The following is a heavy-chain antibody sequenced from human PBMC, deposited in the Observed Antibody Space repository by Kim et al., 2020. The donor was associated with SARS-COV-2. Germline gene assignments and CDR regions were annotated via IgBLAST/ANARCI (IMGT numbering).Heavy chain of an antibody. Sequence: DSVKGRFTNPRDNAKSSLYLQMNSLRDEDTAVYYCARDYYDILTGDAFDIWGQGTMVTVSS. J-gene: IGHJ3*02. D-gene: IGHD3-9*01. V-gene: IGHV3-48*02. CDR3: ARDYYDILTGDAFDI.